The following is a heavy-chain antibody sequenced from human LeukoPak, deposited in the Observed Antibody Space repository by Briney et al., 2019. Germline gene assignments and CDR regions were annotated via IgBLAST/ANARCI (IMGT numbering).Heavy chain of an antibody. V-gene: IGHV4-59*11. CDR2: IYHTGIT. J-gene: IGHJ5*02. D-gene: IGHD1-7*01. Sequence: SETLSLTSTVSGGSFSNHYWSCIRQPPGKGLEWRGYIYHTGITNYNPSLKSRVTISVDKSKQQFSLKMSSLTAADTAVYYCARGNYVDWFDPWGQGTQVTVSS. CDR3: ARGNYVDWFDP. CDR1: GGSFSNHY.